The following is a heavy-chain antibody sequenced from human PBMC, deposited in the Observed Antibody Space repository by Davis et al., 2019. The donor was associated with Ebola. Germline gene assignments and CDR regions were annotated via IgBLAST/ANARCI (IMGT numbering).Heavy chain of an antibody. J-gene: IGHJ2*01. V-gene: IGHV4-39*07. D-gene: IGHD6-6*01. CDR3: ARLSGLFSSSSGALYFDL. Sequence: SETLSLTCSVSGGSISSGTYYWGWVRQPPGKGLEWIGSIYYNGRTYYNSSLEGRVTISLDTSKNQFSLKLRSVTAADTALYFCARLSGLFSSSSGALYFDLWGRGTLVSVSS. CDR2: IYYNGRT. CDR1: GGSISSGTYY.